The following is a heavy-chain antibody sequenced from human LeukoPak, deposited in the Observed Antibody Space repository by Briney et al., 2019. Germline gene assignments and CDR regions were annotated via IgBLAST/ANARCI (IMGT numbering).Heavy chain of an antibody. CDR2: MNPNSGNT. Sequence: ASVTVSFKASVYTFTSYDINWVRQATGQGLEWMGWMNPNSGNTGYAQKFQGRVTMTRNTSISTAYMELSSLRSEDTAVYYCARGGPLYYYYYYMDVWGKGTTVTVSS. V-gene: IGHV1-8*01. J-gene: IGHJ6*03. CDR3: ARGGPLYYYYYYMDV. CDR1: VYTFTSYD.